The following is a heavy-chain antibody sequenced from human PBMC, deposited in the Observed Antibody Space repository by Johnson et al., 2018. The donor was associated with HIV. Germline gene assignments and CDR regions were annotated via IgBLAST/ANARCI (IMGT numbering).Heavy chain of an antibody. J-gene: IGHJ3*02. CDR2: IWYDGSNK. CDR1: GFTFNSYG. Sequence: QVLLLESGGGVVQPGRSLRLSCAASGFTFNSYGMHWVRQAPGKGLEWVAVIWYDGSNKYYADSVKGRFTISRDNAKNSLYLQMNSLRVDDMGVYYCARGWSGAFDIWGRGTMVTVSS. D-gene: IGHD3-3*01. V-gene: IGHV3-33*03. CDR3: ARGWSGAFDI.